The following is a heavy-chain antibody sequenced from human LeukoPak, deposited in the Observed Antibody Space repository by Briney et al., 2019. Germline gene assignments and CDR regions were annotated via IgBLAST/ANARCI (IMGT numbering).Heavy chain of an antibody. Sequence: ASVKVSCKASGYTFTDFYMLWVRQAPGQGLEWLGWINPNSGGTDYAQKFQGRVTMTRDTSTSTAYMELSRLRSDDTAVYHCARGHGSYYYYMDVWGKGTTVTVSS. CDR2: INPNSGGT. V-gene: IGHV1-2*02. CDR1: GYTFTDFY. D-gene: IGHD3-10*01. CDR3: ARGHGSYYYYMDV. J-gene: IGHJ6*03.